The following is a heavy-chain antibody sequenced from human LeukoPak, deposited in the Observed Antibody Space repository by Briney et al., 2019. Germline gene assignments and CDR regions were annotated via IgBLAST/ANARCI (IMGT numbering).Heavy chain of an antibody. CDR1: GYTFTSYG. Sequence: ASVKVSCKASGYTFTSYGISWVRQAPGQGLEWMAWFSAYNDNTNYAQKFQGRVTMTTDTSTSTAYMELRSLRSDDTAVYYCARAPLTMMVVVNSAFDIWGQGTMVTVSS. V-gene: IGHV1-18*01. J-gene: IGHJ3*02. D-gene: IGHD3-22*01. CDR2: FSAYNDNT. CDR3: ARAPLTMMVVVNSAFDI.